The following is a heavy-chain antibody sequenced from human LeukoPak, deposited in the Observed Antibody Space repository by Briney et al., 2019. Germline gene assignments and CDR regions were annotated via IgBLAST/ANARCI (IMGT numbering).Heavy chain of an antibody. Sequence: PGTSLRLSCAASGFSFDDYVMHWVRQAPGEGLGWVSGISWNSGGIVYADSVKGRFTISRDNAQNSLYLQMNSLRAEDTALYYCAKGPRYSSGWYYFDYWGQGTLVTVSS. CDR1: GFSFDDYV. V-gene: IGHV3-9*01. CDR2: ISWNSGGI. J-gene: IGHJ4*02. D-gene: IGHD6-19*01. CDR3: AKGPRYSSGWYYFDY.